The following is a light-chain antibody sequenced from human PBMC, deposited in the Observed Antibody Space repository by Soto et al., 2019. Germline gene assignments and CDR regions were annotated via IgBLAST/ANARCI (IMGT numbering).Light chain of an antibody. CDR2: GAS. J-gene: IGKJ1*01. CDR3: QQSARGPPWS. Sequence: DIQMTQSPTSLSASVGDRVTISCRASQGIGSYLAWYQQKPGKAARLLISGASSVQSGVPPRFSGSGYATHFILAVSSLRLEDIATSYCQQSARGPPWSFGQGLKVETK. V-gene: IGKV1-39*01. CDR1: QGIGSY.